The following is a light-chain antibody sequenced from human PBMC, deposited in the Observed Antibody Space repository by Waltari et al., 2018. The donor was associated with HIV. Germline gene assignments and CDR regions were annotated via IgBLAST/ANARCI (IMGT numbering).Light chain of an antibody. CDR1: SRDVGSYNL. CDR2: EVP. CDR3: CSYGGRSTFYV. V-gene: IGLV2-23*02. Sequence: QSALTQPASVSEALGQSITISCTGTSRDVGSYNLVSWYQQHPSKAPKLMIYEVPKRPAGVSTRCSGSKSGNTASLTISGLQAEDEAEYYCCSYGGRSTFYVFGNGTSVTVL. J-gene: IGLJ1*01.